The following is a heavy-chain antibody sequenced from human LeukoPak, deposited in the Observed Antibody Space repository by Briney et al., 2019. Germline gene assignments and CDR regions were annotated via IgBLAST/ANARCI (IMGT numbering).Heavy chain of an antibody. CDR2: INPNSGGT. D-gene: IGHD3-16*01. J-gene: IGHJ6*03. Sequence: ASVKVSCKASGYTFTGYYMHWVRQAPGQGLEWMGWINPNSGGTNYAQKFQGRVTMTRDTSISTVYMELSSLRSEDTAVYYCARMRTVSLRPYYYMDVWGKGTTVTVSS. CDR1: GYTFTGYY. CDR3: ARMRTVSLRPYYYMDV. V-gene: IGHV1-2*02.